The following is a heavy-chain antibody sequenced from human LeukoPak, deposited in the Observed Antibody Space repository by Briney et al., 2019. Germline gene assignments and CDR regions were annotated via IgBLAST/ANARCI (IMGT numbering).Heavy chain of an antibody. CDR3: ARAVRSSGWYMVEPCFDY. Sequence: SETLSLTCTVSGGSISSSSYYWGWIRQPPGKGLEWIGSIYYSGSTYYNPSLKSRVTISVDTSKNQFSLKLSSVTAADPAVYYCARAVRSSGWYMVEPCFDYWGQGTLVTVSS. J-gene: IGHJ4*02. V-gene: IGHV4-39*01. CDR1: GGSISSSSYY. D-gene: IGHD6-19*01. CDR2: IYYSGST.